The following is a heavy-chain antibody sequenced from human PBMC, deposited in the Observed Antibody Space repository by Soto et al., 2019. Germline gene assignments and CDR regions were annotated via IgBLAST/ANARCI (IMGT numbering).Heavy chain of an antibody. V-gene: IGHV3-23*01. CDR1: GFSFSNYA. CDR2: ISGSGGST. J-gene: IGHJ3*02. CDR3: AKDATYYVFWSGYYGADAIDI. Sequence: GGSLRLSCAASGFSFSNYAMSWVRQAPGKGLEWVSAISGSGGSTYYADSVKGRFTISRDNSKNTLYLQMNSLRAEDTAVYYCAKDATYYVFWSGYYGADAIDIWGQGIMVTVSS. D-gene: IGHD3-3*01.